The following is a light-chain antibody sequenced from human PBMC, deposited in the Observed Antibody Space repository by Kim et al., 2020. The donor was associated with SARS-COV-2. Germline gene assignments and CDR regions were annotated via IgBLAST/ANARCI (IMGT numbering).Light chain of an antibody. Sequence: EIVMTQSPATLSVSPGERATLSCRASQSISSYLAWYQQKPGQAPRLLIYGASTRASGVPARFSGSGSGTEFTLTITSLQSEDLAVYYCQQYSEWPPGDTCGQGTKLAI. J-gene: IGKJ2*01. CDR1: QSISSY. V-gene: IGKV3-15*01. CDR3: QQYSEWPPGDT. CDR2: GAS.